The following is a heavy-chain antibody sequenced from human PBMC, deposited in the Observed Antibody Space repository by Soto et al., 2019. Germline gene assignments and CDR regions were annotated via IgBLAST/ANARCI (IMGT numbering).Heavy chain of an antibody. D-gene: IGHD6-13*01. CDR2: INHSGST. CDR1: GGSFSGYY. V-gene: IGHV4-34*01. CDR3: ARSLSRYSSSWYFRY. Sequence: QVQLQQWGAGLLKPSETLSLTCAVYGGSFSGYYWSWIRQPPGKGLEWIGGINHSGSTNYNPSLKSRVTISVDTSKNQFSLKLSSVTAADTAVYYCARSLSRYSSSWYFRYWGQGTLVTVSS. J-gene: IGHJ4*02.